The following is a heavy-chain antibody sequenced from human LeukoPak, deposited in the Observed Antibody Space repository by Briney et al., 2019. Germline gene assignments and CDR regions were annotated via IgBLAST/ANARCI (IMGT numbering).Heavy chain of an antibody. CDR3: ARVADSSSWYLNWFDP. CDR2: INTNTGNP. D-gene: IGHD6-13*01. CDR1: GYTFTSYA. V-gene: IGHV7-4-1*02. Sequence: RASVKVSCKASGYTFTSYAMNWVRQAPGQGLEWMGWINTNTGNPTYAQGFTGRFVFSLDTSVSTAYLQISSLKAEDTAVYYCARVADSSSWYLNWFDPWGQGTLVTVSS. J-gene: IGHJ5*02.